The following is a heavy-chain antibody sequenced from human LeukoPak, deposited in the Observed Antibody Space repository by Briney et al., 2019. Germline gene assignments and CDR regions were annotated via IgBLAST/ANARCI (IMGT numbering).Heavy chain of an antibody. CDR1: GYTFTDYY. J-gene: IGHJ4*02. CDR3: ASGYGDYSPDY. Sequence: ASVKVSCKASGYTFTDYYMHWVRQAPGQGLEWVGWINPNSDGTNYAQKHQGRVTMTRDTSISTAYMELSRLRSDDTAVYYCASGYGDYSPDYWGQGTLVTVSS. D-gene: IGHD4-17*01. V-gene: IGHV1-2*02. CDR2: INPNSDGT.